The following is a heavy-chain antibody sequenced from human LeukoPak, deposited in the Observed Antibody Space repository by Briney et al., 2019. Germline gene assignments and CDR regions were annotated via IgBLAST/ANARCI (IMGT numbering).Heavy chain of an antibody. CDR2: IYYSGST. V-gene: IGHV4-39*01. J-gene: IGHJ4*02. CDR1: GGSISSSSYY. CDR3: ASEHYDFWSGYLTPPSNY. D-gene: IGHD3-3*01. Sequence: SETLSLTCTVSGGSISSSSYYWGWIRQPPGKGLEWIGSIYYSGSTYYNPSLKSRVTISVDTSKNQFSLKLSSVTAADTAVYYCASEHYDFWSGYLTPPSNYWGQGTLVTVSS.